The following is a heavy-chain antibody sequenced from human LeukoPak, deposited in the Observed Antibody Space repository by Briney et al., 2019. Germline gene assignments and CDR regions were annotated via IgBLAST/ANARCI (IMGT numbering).Heavy chain of an antibody. D-gene: IGHD2-2*01. J-gene: IGHJ6*03. CDR1: GGTFSSYA. Sequence: SVKVSCKASGGTFSSYAISWVRQAPGQGLEWMGGIIPIFGTANYAQKFQGRVTITTDESTSTAYMELSSLRSEDTAVSYCAINPAGYCSSTSCYYYYMDVWGKGTTVTVSS. CDR2: IIPIFGTA. V-gene: IGHV1-69*05. CDR3: AINPAGYCSSTSCYYYYMDV.